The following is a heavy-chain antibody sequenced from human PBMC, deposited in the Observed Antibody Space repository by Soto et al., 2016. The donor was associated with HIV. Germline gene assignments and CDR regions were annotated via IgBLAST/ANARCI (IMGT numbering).Heavy chain of an antibody. CDR3: ARDQMGYCSGGSCP. J-gene: IGHJ5*02. CDR1: GFTFSTYW. D-gene: IGHD2-15*01. V-gene: IGHV3-74*01. CDR2: INSDGTTT. Sequence: EVQLVESEGGLVQPGGSLRLSCAASGFTFSTYWMHWVRQAPGKGLVWVSRINSDGTTTAYADSVKGRFTISRDNTKNTVYLQMNSLQAEDTAVYYCARDQMGYCSGGSCPWGQGTLVTVSS.